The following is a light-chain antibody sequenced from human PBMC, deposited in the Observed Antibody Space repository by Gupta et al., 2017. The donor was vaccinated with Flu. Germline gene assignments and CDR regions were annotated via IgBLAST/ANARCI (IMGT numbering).Light chain of an antibody. CDR2: EGT. J-gene: IGLJ1*01. V-gene: IGLV2-23*01. Sequence: QSALPQPASVSGSPGQSITISCTGTSSDLGTYNLVSWYQQLPGKAPTLIIDEGTKRPSGVSNRFSASKSGNTASLTIAGRQAEDEDDYYCGSGAGTYVFGTGTKVTVL. CDR1: SSDLGTYNL. CDR3: GSGAGTYV.